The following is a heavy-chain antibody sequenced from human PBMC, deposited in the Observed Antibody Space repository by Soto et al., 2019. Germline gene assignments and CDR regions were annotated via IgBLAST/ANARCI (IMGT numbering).Heavy chain of an antibody. D-gene: IGHD3-9*01. J-gene: IGHJ4*02. CDR1: GFTFSSYA. V-gene: IGHV3-23*01. CDR3: AKVLIEDILTGYYNEFVYFDY. CDR2: ISGSGGST. Sequence: EVQLLESGGGLVQPGGSLRLSCAASGFTFSSYAMSWVRQAPGKGLEWVSAISGSGGSTYYADSVKGRFTISRDNSKNTLYQQMNSLRAEDTAVYYCAKVLIEDILTGYYNEFVYFDYWGQGTLVTVSS.